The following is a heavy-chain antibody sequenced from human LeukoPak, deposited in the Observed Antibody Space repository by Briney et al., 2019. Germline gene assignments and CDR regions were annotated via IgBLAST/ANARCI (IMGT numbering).Heavy chain of an antibody. CDR2: LYTSGRT. J-gene: IGHJ6*02. CDR3: ARDRVDSSGYYYYYGIDV. V-gene: IGHV4-4*07. CDR1: GGSISTYF. Sequence: PSETLSLTCTVSGGSISTYFWSWIRQPAGKGLEWIGRLYTSGRTNYNPSLKSRLTMSADTSKNQFSLNLRSVTAADTAIYYCARDRVDSSGYYYYYGIDVWGQGTAVTVSS. D-gene: IGHD3-22*01.